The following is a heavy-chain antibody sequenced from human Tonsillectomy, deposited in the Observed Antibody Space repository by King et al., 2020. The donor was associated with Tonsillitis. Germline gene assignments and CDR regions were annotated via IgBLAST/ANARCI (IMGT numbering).Heavy chain of an antibody. D-gene: IGHD4-17*01. CDR1: GFTFSSYV. V-gene: IGHV3-64*01. Sequence: VQLVESGGGLVQPGGSLRLSCAASGFTFSSYVMHWVRQSPGKGLDYVSAISSNGGSTYYANSVKGRFTISRDNSKNTLSLQMGSLRAEDMAVYYCARVPPVTWGQGTLVTVSS. CDR2: ISSNGGST. CDR3: ARVPPVT. J-gene: IGHJ4*02.